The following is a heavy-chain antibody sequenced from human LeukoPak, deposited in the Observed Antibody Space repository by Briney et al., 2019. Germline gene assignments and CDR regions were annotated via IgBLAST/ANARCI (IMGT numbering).Heavy chain of an antibody. Sequence: SQTLSLTCTVSGGSISSGGYYWSWIRQPPGKGLEWIGYIYHSGSTYYNPSLKSRVTISVDTSKNQFSLKLSSVTAADTAVYYCARGDASSSSYYFDYWGQGTLVTVSS. D-gene: IGHD6-13*01. CDR1: GGSISSGGYY. CDR3: ARGDASSSSYYFDY. J-gene: IGHJ4*02. V-gene: IGHV4-30-2*01. CDR2: IYHSGST.